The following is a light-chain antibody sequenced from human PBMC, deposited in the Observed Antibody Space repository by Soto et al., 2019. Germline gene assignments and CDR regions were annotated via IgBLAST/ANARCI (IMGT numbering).Light chain of an antibody. CDR2: AAS. Sequence: DIQMTQSPSSLSASVGDRVTITCRASQSISSYLNWYQQKPGKAPKLLIYAASSLQSGVPSRFSGSGSGTDFTLTISSLEPKDFAVYYCQQRSNWPPRTFGQGTKVDI. CDR3: QQRSNWPPRT. V-gene: IGKV1-39*01. CDR1: QSISSY. J-gene: IGKJ1*01.